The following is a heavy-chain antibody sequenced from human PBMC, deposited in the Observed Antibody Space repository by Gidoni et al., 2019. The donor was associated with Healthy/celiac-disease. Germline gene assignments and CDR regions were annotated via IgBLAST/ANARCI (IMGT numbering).Heavy chain of an antibody. CDR2: LNPSGGST. J-gene: IGHJ6*02. Sequence: QVQLVQSGAELKKPGASLQVSCKASGYTFTSYYIHWVRQAPGHGLEWMGILNPSGGSTSYAQKFQGGVTMTRDTSTSTVYMELSSLRSEDTAVYYCARGGPNIVVVPAASHYYYGMDVWGQGTTVTVSS. CDR3: ARGGPNIVVVPAASHYYYGMDV. D-gene: IGHD2-2*01. V-gene: IGHV1-46*03. CDR1: GYTFTSYY.